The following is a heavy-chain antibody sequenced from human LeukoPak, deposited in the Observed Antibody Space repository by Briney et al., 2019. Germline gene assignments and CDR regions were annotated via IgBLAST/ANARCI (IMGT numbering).Heavy chain of an antibody. V-gene: IGHV3-9*03. CDR2: ISWNSGSI. CDR1: GFTFSSYS. D-gene: IGHD3-3*01. Sequence: GGSLRLSCAASGFTFSSYSMNWVRQAPGKGLEWVSGISWNSGSIGYTDSVKGRFTISRDNAKNSLYLQMNSLRAEDMALYYCAKGTDFWSGYYTSFDYWGQGTLVTVSS. CDR3: AKGTDFWSGYYTSFDY. J-gene: IGHJ4*02.